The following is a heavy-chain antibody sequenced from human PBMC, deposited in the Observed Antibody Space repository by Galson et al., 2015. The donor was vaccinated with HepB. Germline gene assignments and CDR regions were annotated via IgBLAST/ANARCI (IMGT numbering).Heavy chain of an antibody. CDR3: ATSDYDSSGYLQF. V-gene: IGHV3-66*01. CDR2: IYSDGRT. Sequence: SLRLSCAASGFTVSSNYMSWVRQAPGKGLEWVSLIYSDGRTYYADSVKGRFTISRDNSKNTLYLQMNSLRAEDTAVYYCATSDYDSSGYLQFWGQGPLVTVSS. D-gene: IGHD3-22*01. CDR1: GFTVSSNY. J-gene: IGHJ4*02.